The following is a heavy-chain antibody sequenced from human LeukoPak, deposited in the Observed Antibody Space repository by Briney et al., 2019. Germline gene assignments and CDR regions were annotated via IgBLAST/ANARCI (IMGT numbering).Heavy chain of an antibody. CDR3: AKIGFPTTVLTPGTVW. Sequence: PGGSLRLSCAASGFSFSNYGMHWVRQAPGKGLEWVAFIRFDGTNKFYADSVKGRFTISRDNSKSTLYLQMSSLRAEDTAVYYCAKIGFPTTVLTPGTVWWGQGTLVTVSS. V-gene: IGHV3-30*02. CDR2: IRFDGTNK. J-gene: IGHJ4*02. D-gene: IGHD4-23*01. CDR1: GFSFSNYG.